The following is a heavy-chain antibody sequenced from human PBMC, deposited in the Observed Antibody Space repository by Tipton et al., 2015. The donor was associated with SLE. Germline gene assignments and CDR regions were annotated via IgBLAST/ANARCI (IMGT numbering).Heavy chain of an antibody. CDR3: AREGSGWYYFDS. CDR2: INHSGST. Sequence: TLSLTCAVYGGSFSGYYWSWIRQPPGTGLEWIGEINHSGSTNYNPSLKSRVTISVDTSKNQFSLKLSSVTAADTAVYYCAREGSGWYYFDSWGQGTLVTVSS. CDR1: GGSFSGYY. V-gene: IGHV4-34*01. J-gene: IGHJ4*02. D-gene: IGHD6-19*01.